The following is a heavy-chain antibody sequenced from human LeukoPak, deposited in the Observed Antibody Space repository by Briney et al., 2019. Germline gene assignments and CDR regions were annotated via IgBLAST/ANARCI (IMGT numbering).Heavy chain of an antibody. J-gene: IGHJ6*02. CDR1: GFTFSSYS. V-gene: IGHV3-21*01. CDR2: ISSSSSYI. D-gene: IGHD6-19*01. Sequence: GGSLRLSCAASGFTFSSYSMNWVRQAPGKGLEWVSSISSSSSYIYYADSVKGRFTISRDNAKNSLYLQMNSLRAEDTAVYYCARGSPSIAVADREGGAPNYYYYGMDVWGQGTTVTVSS. CDR3: ARGSPSIAVADREGGAPNYYYYGMDV.